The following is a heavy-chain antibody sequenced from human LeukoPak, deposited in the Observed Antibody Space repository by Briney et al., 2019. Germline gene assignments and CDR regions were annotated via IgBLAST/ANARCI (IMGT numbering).Heavy chain of an antibody. V-gene: IGHV3-30*04. CDR3: AKGRTYPSSSLADS. Sequence: GGSLRLSCEVSGFLFSSYALHWVRQAPGKGLEWVAVISYGGSDRYYGDSVKGRFTISRDNSKNILYLQMKNLTPDDTAVYCCAKGRTYPSSSLADSWGQGTLVTVSS. J-gene: IGHJ4*02. CDR1: GFLFSSYA. CDR2: ISYGGSDR. D-gene: IGHD6-6*01.